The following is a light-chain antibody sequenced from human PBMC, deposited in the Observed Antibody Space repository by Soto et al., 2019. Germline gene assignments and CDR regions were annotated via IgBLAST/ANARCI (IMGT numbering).Light chain of an antibody. Sequence: SSELTQPPSVSVAPGQTARVTCGGNNIASKSVHWYQQKPGQAPVLVVSDDSDRPAGIPERFSGSNSGNTATLTITRAEAGDEADYYCQVWVGSRDPGVFGGGTKLTVL. V-gene: IGLV3-21*02. J-gene: IGLJ3*02. CDR3: QVWVGSRDPGV. CDR2: DDS. CDR1: NIASKS.